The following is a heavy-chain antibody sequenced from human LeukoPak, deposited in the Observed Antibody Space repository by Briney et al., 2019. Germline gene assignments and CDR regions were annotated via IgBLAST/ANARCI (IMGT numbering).Heavy chain of an antibody. CDR2: ISYDGSNK. D-gene: IGHD2-2*01. J-gene: IGHJ4*02. CDR1: GFTFSSYA. Sequence: PGGSLRLSCAASGFTFSSYAMHWVRQAPGKGLEWVAVISYDGSNKYYADSVKGRFTISRDNSKNTLYLQMNSLRAEDTAVYYCARDLDCSSTSCLGGSNFDYWGQGTLVTVPS. CDR3: ARDLDCSSTSCLGGSNFDY. V-gene: IGHV3-30*04.